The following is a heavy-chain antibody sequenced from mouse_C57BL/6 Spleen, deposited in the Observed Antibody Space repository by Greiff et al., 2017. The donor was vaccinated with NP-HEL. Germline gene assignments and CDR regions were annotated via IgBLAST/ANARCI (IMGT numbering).Heavy chain of an antibody. Sequence: DVHLVESGGGLVQSGRSLRLSCATSGFTFSDFYMEWVRQAPGKGLEWIAASRNKANDYTTEYSASVKGRFIVSRDTSQSILYLQMNALRAEDTAIYYGARDAAAGYWYFDVWGTGTTVTVSS. D-gene: IGHD1-2*01. J-gene: IGHJ1*03. CDR1: GFTFSDFY. V-gene: IGHV7-1*01. CDR3: ARDAAAGYWYFDV. CDR2: SRNKANDYTT.